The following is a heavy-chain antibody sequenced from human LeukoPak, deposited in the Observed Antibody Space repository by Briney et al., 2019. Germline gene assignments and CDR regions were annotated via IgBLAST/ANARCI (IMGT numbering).Heavy chain of an antibody. Sequence: LGESLKISWKGSGYSFINYWIGWVGQMPGKGLDWMGIIYAGDSDTRSSPSFQGQVTISADKSTSTAYLHWSSLKASDSAMYYCAASTYGSGSYVAFDSWGEGTLVTVSS. D-gene: IGHD3-10*01. CDR1: GYSFINYW. J-gene: IGHJ4*02. V-gene: IGHV5-51*01. CDR2: IYAGDSDT. CDR3: AASTYGSGSYVAFDS.